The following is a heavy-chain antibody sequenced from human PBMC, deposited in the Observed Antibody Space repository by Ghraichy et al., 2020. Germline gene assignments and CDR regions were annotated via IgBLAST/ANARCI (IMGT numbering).Heavy chain of an antibody. V-gene: IGHV4-30-2*01. J-gene: IGHJ3*02. D-gene: IGHD2-2*01. Sequence: SQTLSLTCAVSGGSISSGGYSWSWIRQPPGKGLEWIGYIYHSGRTSYNPSLKSRVTLSVDRSKNQFSLKLSSVTAADTAVYYCASVGAGLSCSSTSCYPADAFDIWGQGTLVTVSS. CDR2: IYHSGRT. CDR3: ASVGAGLSCSSTSCYPADAFDI. CDR1: GGSISSGGYS.